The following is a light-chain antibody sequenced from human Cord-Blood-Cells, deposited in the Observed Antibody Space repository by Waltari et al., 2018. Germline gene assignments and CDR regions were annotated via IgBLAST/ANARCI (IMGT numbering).Light chain of an antibody. CDR1: QSISSY. CDR3: QQSYSTPT. CDR2: AAS. J-gene: IGKJ1*01. Sequence: DIQMTQSPSSLSASVGDRVTITCRASQSISSYLNWYQQKPGKTPKLLIYAASSLQSGVPSSFSGSGSGTYFTLTISSLQPEEFATYYCQQSYSTPTFGQGTKVEIK. V-gene: IGKV1-39*01.